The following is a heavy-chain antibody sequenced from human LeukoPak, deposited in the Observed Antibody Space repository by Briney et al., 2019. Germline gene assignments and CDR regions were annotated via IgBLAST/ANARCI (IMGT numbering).Heavy chain of an antibody. V-gene: IGHV4-61*02. CDR1: GGSISSGSYY. J-gene: IGHJ4*02. CDR3: ARDTITFGGVIAQYYFDY. CDR2: IYTSGST. D-gene: IGHD3-16*02. Sequence: PSETLSLTCTVSGGSISSGSYYWSWIRQPAGKGLEWIGRIYTSGSTNYNPSLKSRVTISVDTSKNQFSLELSSVTAADTAVYYCARDTITFGGVIAQYYFDYWGQGTLVTVSS.